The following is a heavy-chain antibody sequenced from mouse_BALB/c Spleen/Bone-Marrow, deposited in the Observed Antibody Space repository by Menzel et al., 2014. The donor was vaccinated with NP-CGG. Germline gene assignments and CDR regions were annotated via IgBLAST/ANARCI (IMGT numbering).Heavy chain of an antibody. D-gene: IGHD1-1*01. CDR1: GFNIKDTY. V-gene: IGHV14-3*02. J-gene: IGHJ2*01. CDR3: VRSREYYFDY. Sequence: EVQLQESWAELVKPGASVKLSCTASGFNIKDTYMHWVKQRPEQGLEWIGRIDPANGNTKYDPKFQGKAAITADTSSNTAYLQLSSPTSEDTAVYYCVRSREYYFDYWGQGTTLTVSS. CDR2: IDPANGNT.